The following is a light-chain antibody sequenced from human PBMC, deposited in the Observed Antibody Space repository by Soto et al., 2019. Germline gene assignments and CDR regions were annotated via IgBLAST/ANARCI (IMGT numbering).Light chain of an antibody. CDR1: SGYSNYK. CDR3: GADHGSGSNLGP. J-gene: IGLJ2*01. Sequence: QAVVTQPPSASASLGASVTLTCTLSSGYSNYKVDWYQQRPGKGPRFVMRVGTGGIVGSKGDGIPDRFSVLGSGLNRYLTIKNIQEEDESDYHCGADHGSGSNLGPFGGGTKVTVL. V-gene: IGLV9-49*01. CDR2: VGTGGIVG.